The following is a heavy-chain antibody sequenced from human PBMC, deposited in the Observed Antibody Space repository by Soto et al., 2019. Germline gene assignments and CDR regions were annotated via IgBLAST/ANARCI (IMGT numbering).Heavy chain of an antibody. V-gene: IGHV3-15*01. Sequence: GGSLRLSCAASGFTFSNAWMSWVRQAPGKGLEWVGRIKSKTDGGTTDYAAPVKGRFTISRDDSKNTLYLQMNSLKTEDTAVYYCTTSSCRNHYYYYGMDVWGQGTTVTVSS. J-gene: IGHJ6*02. CDR3: TTSSCRNHYYYYGMDV. CDR2: IKSKTDGGTT. CDR1: GFTFSNAW. D-gene: IGHD6-13*01.